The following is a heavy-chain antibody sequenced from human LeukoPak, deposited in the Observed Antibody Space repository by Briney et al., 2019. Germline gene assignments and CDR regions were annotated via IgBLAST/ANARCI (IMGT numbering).Heavy chain of an antibody. Sequence: PGGSLRLSCAASGFTVSSNYINWVRQAPGKGLEWVSLIYGSTSADYADSVKCRFTISRDTSMNTVYLQMNSLRAEDTAVYYCARLNFGDDYWGQGTLVTVSS. CDR3: ARLNFGDDY. V-gene: IGHV3-66*01. J-gene: IGHJ4*02. D-gene: IGHD4-17*01. CDR1: GFTVSSNY. CDR2: IYGSTSA.